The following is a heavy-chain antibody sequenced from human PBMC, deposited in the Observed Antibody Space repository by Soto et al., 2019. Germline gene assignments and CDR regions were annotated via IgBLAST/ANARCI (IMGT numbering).Heavy chain of an antibody. CDR3: ARVQHPAYFDN. V-gene: IGHV4-39*01. CDR2: IYYSGNT. Sequence: PSETLSLTCTVSGGSIRSSSYYWGWIRQPPGKGLEWIGSIYYSGNTYYNPSLKSRITINPDTSKNQFSLHLSSVTPEDTAVYYCARVQHPAYFDNWGQGTPVTVSS. CDR1: GGSIRSSSYY. J-gene: IGHJ4*02.